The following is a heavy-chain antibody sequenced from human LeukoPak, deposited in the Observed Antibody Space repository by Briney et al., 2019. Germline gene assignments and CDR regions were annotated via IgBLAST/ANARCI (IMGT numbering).Heavy chain of an antibody. V-gene: IGHV3-21*01. D-gene: IGHD3-10*01. CDR3: ARIYGSGSYVGLYGMDV. J-gene: IGHJ6*02. CDR2: ISSSSYI. CDR1: GFTFSSYS. Sequence: GGSLRLSCAASGFTFSSYSMNWVRQAPGKGLEWVSSISSSSYIYYADSVKGRFTISRDNAKNSLYLQMNSLRAEDTAVYYCARIYGSGSYVGLYGMDVWGQGTTVTVSS.